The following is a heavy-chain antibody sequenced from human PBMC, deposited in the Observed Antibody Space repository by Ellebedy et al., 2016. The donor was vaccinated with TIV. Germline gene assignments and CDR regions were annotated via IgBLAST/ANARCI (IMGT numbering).Heavy chain of an antibody. Sequence: AASVKVSCKASGYTFTSYDIYWVRQATGQGLEWMGWMNLNSGNSDHAQNFQGRVTMTRNTSISTAYMELSSLRSEDTAVYYCARGRGYYDSKSYYKGHDYWGQGTLVTVSS. CDR2: MNLNSGNS. CDR3: ARGRGYYDSKSYYKGHDY. V-gene: IGHV1-8*01. J-gene: IGHJ4*02. CDR1: GYTFTSYD. D-gene: IGHD3-10*01.